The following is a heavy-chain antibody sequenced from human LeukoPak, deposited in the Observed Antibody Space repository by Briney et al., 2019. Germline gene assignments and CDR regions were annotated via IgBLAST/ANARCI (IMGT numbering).Heavy chain of an antibody. CDR2: ISGGS. Sequence: GGSLRLSCAASGFTFSNYAMSWVRQAPGKGLEWISAISGGSSYADSVKGRFTISRDNSKNTLYLQVNSLRAEDTAVYYCAKALDHWYFDYWGQGTLVAVSS. V-gene: IGHV3-23*01. CDR3: AKALDHWYFDY. CDR1: GFTFSNYA. J-gene: IGHJ4*02.